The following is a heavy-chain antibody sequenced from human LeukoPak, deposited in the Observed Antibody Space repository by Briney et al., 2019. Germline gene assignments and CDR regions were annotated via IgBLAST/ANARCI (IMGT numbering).Heavy chain of an antibody. V-gene: IGHV4-4*09. D-gene: IGHD4-11*01. CDR3: AKSYFDYSTYYSYYFNL. CDR1: GGSISGGY. J-gene: IGHJ4*02. CDR2: VYTSGST. Sequence: SETLSLTCTVSGGSISGGYWGWIRQPPGRGLEWIGYVYTSGSTNYNPSLKSRVTIQVDTSKSQFALKLSSVTAADTAVYYCAKSYFDYSTYYSYYFNLRGQGALVTLSS.